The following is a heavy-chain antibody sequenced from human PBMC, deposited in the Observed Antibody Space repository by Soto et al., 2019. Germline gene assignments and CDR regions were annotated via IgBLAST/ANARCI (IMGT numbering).Heavy chain of an antibody. V-gene: IGHV3-33*01. CDR2: IWYDGNNK. Sequence: QVQLVESGGGVVQPGRSLRLSCAASGFTFSSFGMHWVRQAPGKGLEWVAVIWYDGNNKYYADSVKGRFTVSRDNSKNTVDLQMNSLRVEDTAVYRCARDWGRPARTRNVAPDFWGQGTLVTVSS. CDR1: GFTFSSFG. J-gene: IGHJ4*02. D-gene: IGHD3-16*01. CDR3: ARDWGRPARTRNVAPDF.